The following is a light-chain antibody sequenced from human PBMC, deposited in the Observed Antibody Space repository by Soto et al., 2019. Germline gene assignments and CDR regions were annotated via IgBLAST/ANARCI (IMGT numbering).Light chain of an antibody. V-gene: IGLV1-44*01. CDR3: AAWDDSLNGVV. CDR2: SNN. J-gene: IGLJ2*01. Sequence: QAVVTQPPSASGTPGQRVTISCSGSNSNIGSNTVNWYQQLPGTAPKLLIFSNNQRPSGVPDRFSGSKSGTSASLAISGLQSDDEADYYCAAWDDSLNGVVFGGGTKLTVL. CDR1: NSNIGSNT.